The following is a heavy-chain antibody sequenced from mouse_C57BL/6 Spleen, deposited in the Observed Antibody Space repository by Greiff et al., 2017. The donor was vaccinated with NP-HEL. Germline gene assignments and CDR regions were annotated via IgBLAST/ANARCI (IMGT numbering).Heavy chain of an antibody. CDR2: IYPGGGYT. CDR3: ARARGNWDGYAMDY. V-gene: IGHV1-63*01. D-gene: IGHD4-1*01. CDR1: GYTFTNYW. J-gene: IGHJ4*01. Sequence: VQLQQSGAELVRPGTSVKMSCKASGYTFTNYWIGWAKQRPGHGLEWIGDIYPGGGYTNYNEKFKGKATLTADKSSSTAYMQFSSLTSEDSAIYYCARARGNWDGYAMDYWGQGTSVTVSS.